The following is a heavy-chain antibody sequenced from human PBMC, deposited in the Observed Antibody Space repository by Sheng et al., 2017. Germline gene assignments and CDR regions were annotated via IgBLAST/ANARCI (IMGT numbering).Heavy chain of an antibody. Sequence: QVQLQQWGAGLLKPSETLSLTCAVYGGSFSGYYWSWIRQPPGKGLEWIGEINHSGSTNYNPSLKSRVTISVDTSKNQFSLKLSSVTAADTAVYYCARDRRLLPGPYYYGMDVWGQGTTVTVSS. CDR3: ARDRRLLPGPYYYGMDV. J-gene: IGHJ6*02. CDR2: INHSGST. CDR1: GGSFSGYY. V-gene: IGHV4-34*01. D-gene: IGHD2-15*01.